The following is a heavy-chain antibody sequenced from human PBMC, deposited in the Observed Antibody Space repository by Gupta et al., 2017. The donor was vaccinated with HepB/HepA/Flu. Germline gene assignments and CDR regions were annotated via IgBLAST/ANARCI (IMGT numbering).Heavy chain of an antibody. D-gene: IGHD6-13*01. V-gene: IGHV3-23*01. Sequence: EVQLLESGGGLVQPGGSLRLSCAASGFTFSNYALSWVRQAPGKGLEWVSDSSGSGGGTYYADSVKGRFTISRDNSKNTLYLEMNSLRAEDTAVYYCAKDLRSTWYMDYWGQGTLVTVSS. CDR2: SSGSGGGT. CDR1: GFTFSNYA. J-gene: IGHJ4*02. CDR3: AKDLRSTWYMDY.